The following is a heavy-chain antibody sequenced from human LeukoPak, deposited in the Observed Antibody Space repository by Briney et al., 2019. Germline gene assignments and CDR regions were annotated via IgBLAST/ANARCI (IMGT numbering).Heavy chain of an antibody. CDR2: TFYSGST. CDR3: ARGGTMTTVPL. V-gene: IGHV4-59*08. D-gene: IGHD4-17*01. J-gene: IGHJ4*02. CDR1: GGSISSYY. Sequence: SETLSLTCTVSGGSISSYYWSWIRQPPGKGLEWIGYTFYSGSTNYNPSLKSRVTISVDTSKNQFSLKLSSVTAADTAVYYCARGGTMTTVPLWGQGTLVTVSS.